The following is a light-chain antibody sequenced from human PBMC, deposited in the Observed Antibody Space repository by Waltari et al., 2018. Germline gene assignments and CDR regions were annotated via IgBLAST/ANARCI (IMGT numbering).Light chain of an antibody. J-gene: IGKJ1*01. CDR1: QSINSY. CDR2: AAS. V-gene: IGKV1-39*01. CDR3: QKSYSTPWT. Sequence: DIQMTQSHSSLSASVGDRVTITCRASQSINSYLNWYQQKPGKAPKLLIYAASSLQGAVPSRLSGSGYGTDFTLTIIRLQPEDFGTYYCQKSYSTPWTFGQGTKVDIK.